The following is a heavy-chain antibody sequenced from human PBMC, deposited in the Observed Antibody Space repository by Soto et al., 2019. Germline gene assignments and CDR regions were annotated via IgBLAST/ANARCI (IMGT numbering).Heavy chain of an antibody. V-gene: IGHV3-23*01. CDR3: AKSRSEKIRYFDY. CDR2: ISDSGGST. J-gene: IGHJ4*02. Sequence: EVQLLESGGGLVQPGGSLRLFCAASGFTFSSYAMSWVRQAPGKGLEWVSAISDSGGSTYYADSVKGRFTISRDNSKNTLYLQMNSLRAEDTAVYYCAKSRSEKIRYFDYWGQGTLVTVSS. CDR1: GFTFSSYA.